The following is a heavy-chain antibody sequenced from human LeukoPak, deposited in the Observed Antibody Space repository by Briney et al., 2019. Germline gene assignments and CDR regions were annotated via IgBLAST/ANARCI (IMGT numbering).Heavy chain of an antibody. CDR2: INHSGST. CDR1: GGSFSGYY. Sequence: PSETLSLTCAVYGGSFSGYYWSWIRQPPGKGLEWIGEINHSGSTNYNPSLKSRVTISVDTSKNQFSLKLSSVTAADTAVYYCARARLSMYHQWGQGTLVTVSS. V-gene: IGHV4-34*01. J-gene: IGHJ4*02. CDR3: ARARLSMYHQ. D-gene: IGHD2-2*01.